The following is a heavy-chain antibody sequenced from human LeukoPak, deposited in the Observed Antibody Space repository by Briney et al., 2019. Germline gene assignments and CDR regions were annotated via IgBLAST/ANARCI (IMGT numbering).Heavy chain of an antibody. V-gene: IGHV4-59*01. D-gene: IGHD3-22*01. CDR3: ARGWGYYDSSGYYF. CDR2: IYYSGST. CDR1: GGSISSYY. Sequence: SETLSLSCTVSGGSISSYYWSWIRQPPGKGLEWIGYIYYSGSTNYNPSLKSRATISVDTSKNQFSLKLSSVTAADTAVYYCARGWGYYDSSGYYFWGQGTLVTVSS. J-gene: IGHJ4*02.